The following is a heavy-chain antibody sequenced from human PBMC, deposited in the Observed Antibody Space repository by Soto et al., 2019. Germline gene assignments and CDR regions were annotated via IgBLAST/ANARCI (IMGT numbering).Heavy chain of an antibody. CDR2: TYYRSKWYN. CDR3: ARGLWTAAGIVYYYGMDV. V-gene: IGHV6-1*01. CDR1: GDSVSINSAA. Sequence: QTLSLTCALSGDSVSINSAAWNWIRQSPSRGLEWLGRTYYRSKWYNDYAVSVKSRITINPDTSKNQFSLQLNSVTPEDTAVYYCARGLWTAAGIVYYYGMDVWGQGTTVTVSS. J-gene: IGHJ6*02. D-gene: IGHD6-13*01.